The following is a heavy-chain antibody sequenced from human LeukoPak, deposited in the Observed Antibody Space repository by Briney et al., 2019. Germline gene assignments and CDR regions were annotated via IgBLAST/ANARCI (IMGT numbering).Heavy chain of an antibody. J-gene: IGHJ4*02. Sequence: GGTLRLSCAASGFTFSTYGMTWVRQAPGKGLEWVSTIGDTGDSTYYADSVKGRFIISRDNSESTLFLQMNGLRAEDTAIYFCATGAYCDHWGQGTLVTVSS. V-gene: IGHV3-23*01. CDR2: IGDTGDST. CDR3: ATGAYCDH. CDR1: GFTFSTYG.